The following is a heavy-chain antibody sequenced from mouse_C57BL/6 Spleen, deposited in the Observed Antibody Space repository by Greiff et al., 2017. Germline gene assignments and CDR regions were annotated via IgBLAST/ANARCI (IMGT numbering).Heavy chain of an antibody. CDR3: ARSVYYDPWFAY. CDR2: IDPSDSYT. D-gene: IGHD2-4*01. Sequence: QVQLQQPGAELVRPGTSVKLSCKASGYTFTSYWMHWVKQRPGQGLEWIGVIDPSDSYTNYNQKFKGKATLTVDTSSSTAYMQLSSLTSEDSAVYYCARSVYYDPWFAYWGQGTLVTVSA. V-gene: IGHV1-59*01. J-gene: IGHJ3*01. CDR1: GYTFTSYW.